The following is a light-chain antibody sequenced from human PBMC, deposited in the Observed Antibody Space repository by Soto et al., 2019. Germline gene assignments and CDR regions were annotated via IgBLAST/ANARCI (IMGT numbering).Light chain of an antibody. CDR3: QQYNSMGT. V-gene: IGKV1-5*01. J-gene: IGKJ1*01. Sequence: DIQMTQSPSPCPHLEGDKVTIPARPGRGFVGWLAWYQQKPGKAPKLLIYDASSLESGVPSRFSGSGSGTEFTLTISSLQPDDFATYYCQQYNSMGTFGQGTKVEIK. CDR2: DAS. CDR1: RGFVGW.